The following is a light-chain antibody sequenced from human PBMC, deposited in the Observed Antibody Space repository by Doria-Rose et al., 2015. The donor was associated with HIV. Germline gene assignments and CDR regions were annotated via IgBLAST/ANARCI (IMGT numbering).Light chain of an antibody. V-gene: IGKV1-39*01. CDR2: AAS. CDR1: QSISSY. CDR3: QESYSTPGT. Sequence: LSASVGDRVTITCRASQSISSYLNWYQQKPGKAPKLLIYAASSLQSGVPSRFRGSGSGTDFTLTISSLQPENFATYYCQESYSTPGTFGQGTKVDIK. J-gene: IGKJ1*01.